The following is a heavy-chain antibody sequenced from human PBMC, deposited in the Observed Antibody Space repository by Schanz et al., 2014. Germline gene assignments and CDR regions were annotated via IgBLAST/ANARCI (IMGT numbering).Heavy chain of an antibody. D-gene: IGHD2-15*01. CDR2: INPSGGST. CDR1: GYTFTSDS. V-gene: IGHV1-46*01. CDR3: ARGRGCTGGSCYSWFDL. J-gene: IGHJ5*02. Sequence: QVQLVQSGAEVKKPGASVKVSCKASGYTFTSDSMHWVRQAPGQGLEWMGMINPSGGSTTYAQKFQGRVTMTRDTSASTAYMELSSLRSEDTAVYYCARGRGCTGGSCYSWFDLWGQGTLVTVAS.